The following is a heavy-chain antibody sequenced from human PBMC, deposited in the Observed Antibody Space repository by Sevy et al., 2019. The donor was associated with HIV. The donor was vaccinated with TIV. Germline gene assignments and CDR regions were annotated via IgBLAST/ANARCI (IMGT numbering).Heavy chain of an antibody. CDR3: ARDAARVIVPTAGFDS. CDR2: IWYDGRTE. J-gene: IGHJ5*01. D-gene: IGHD1-1*01. Sequence: GGSLRLSCVASGFTFRSFSMHWLRQAPGKGLEWVASIWYDGRTERYADSVQGRFTISRDNSKKTLYLQMNSLRDEDTAIYYCARDAARVIVPTAGFDSWGQRTLVTVSS. CDR1: GFTFRSFS. V-gene: IGHV3-33*01.